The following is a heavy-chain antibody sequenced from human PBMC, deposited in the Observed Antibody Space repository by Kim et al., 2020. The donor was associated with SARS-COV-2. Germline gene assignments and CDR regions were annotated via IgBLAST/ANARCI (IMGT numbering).Heavy chain of an antibody. J-gene: IGHJ6*02. CDR3: AREPYVDYGGYYYGMDV. V-gene: IGHV3-53*01. CDR1: GLTVSSNY. D-gene: IGHD4-17*01. CDR2: IYSGGNT. Sequence: GGSLRLSCAASGLTVSSNYMSWVRQAPGKGLEWVSVIYSGGNTYYADSVKGRFTISRDKSKNTLYLQMNSLRAEDTAVYYCAREPYVDYGGYYYGMDVWGQGTTVTVSS.